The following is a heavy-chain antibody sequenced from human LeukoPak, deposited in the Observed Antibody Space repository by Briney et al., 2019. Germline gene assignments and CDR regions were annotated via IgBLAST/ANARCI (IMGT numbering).Heavy chain of an antibody. CDR1: GGPFSGYF. CDR2: IHNSGTT. V-gene: IGHV4-34*01. CDR3: ARRYYYNLGSFPFDF. D-gene: IGHD3-10*01. Sequence: PSETLSLTCAVSGGPFSGYFWSWIRQPPGKGLEWIGEIHNSGTTNYNPSLSSRVTISEDTSKNQIYLNLRSVTAADTAVYYCARRYYYNLGSFPFDFWGQGTLVTVSS. J-gene: IGHJ4*02.